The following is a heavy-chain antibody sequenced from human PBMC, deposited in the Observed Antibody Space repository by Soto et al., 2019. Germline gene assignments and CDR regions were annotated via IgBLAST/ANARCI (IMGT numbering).Heavy chain of an antibody. CDR1: GYTLTELS. D-gene: IGHD2-8*01. Sequence: ASVKVSWKGSGYTLTELSIHWVRQATGKGLEWVGGFDPEDGETIYAQNFQGRVTMTEDTSKETAYLELSSLRSEDTAVYYCARAGLTNAIDTWGQGTLVTVSS. J-gene: IGHJ5*01. CDR3: ARAGLTNAIDT. V-gene: IGHV1-24*01. CDR2: FDPEDGET.